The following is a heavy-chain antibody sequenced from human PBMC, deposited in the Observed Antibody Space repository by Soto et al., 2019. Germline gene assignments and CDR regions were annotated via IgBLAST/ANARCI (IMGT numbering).Heavy chain of an antibody. CDR1: GGSISNSNSY. CDR2: VYYTGST. J-gene: IGHJ5*02. D-gene: IGHD6-13*01. V-gene: IGHV4-39*01. CDR3: ARVLGAAAGIDP. Sequence: PSETLSLTCTVSGGSISNSNSYGGWIRQPPGKGLEWIGSVYYTGSTYYSPSLKSRVTISVDTSKNQFSLRLSSVTAADTAVYYCARVLGAAAGIDPWGQGTLVTVSS.